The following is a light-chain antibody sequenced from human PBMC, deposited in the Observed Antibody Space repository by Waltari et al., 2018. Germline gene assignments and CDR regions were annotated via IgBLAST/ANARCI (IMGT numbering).Light chain of an antibody. CDR3: QVWDSSSDHHVV. CDR1: NIGSKS. Sequence: SYVLTQPPSVSGAPGKTARITCGGNNIGSKSVHWYQQKPGQAPVLVIYYDSDRPSGIPERFSGSNSGNTATLTISRVEAGDEADYYCQVWDSSSDHHVVFGGGTKLTVL. J-gene: IGLJ2*01. CDR2: YDS. V-gene: IGLV3-21*04.